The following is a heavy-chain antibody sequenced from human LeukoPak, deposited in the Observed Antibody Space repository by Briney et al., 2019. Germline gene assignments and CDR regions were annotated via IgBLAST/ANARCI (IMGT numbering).Heavy chain of an antibody. CDR1: GFTFSRYG. Sequence: GGSLRLSCAASGFTFSRYGMHWVRQAPGKGLEWVAVIWYDGNKKYYADSVKGRFAISRDNSKNTLYLQMNSLSAEDTALYYCARVPYSSGWSFDYWGKGTLVTVSS. V-gene: IGHV3-33*01. CDR3: ARVPYSSGWSFDY. J-gene: IGHJ4*02. D-gene: IGHD6-19*01. CDR2: IWYDGNKK.